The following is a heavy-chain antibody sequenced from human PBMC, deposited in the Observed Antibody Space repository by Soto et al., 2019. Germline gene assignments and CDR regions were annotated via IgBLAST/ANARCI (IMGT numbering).Heavy chain of an antibody. Sequence: ASVKVSCQASGFTFTRSAVQWVRQARGQRLEWIGWIVVGSGNTNYAQKFQERVTITRDMSTSTAYMELSSLRSEDTAVYYCAADLTLYYDSSGYYPDAFDIWGQGTMVTVSS. D-gene: IGHD3-22*01. J-gene: IGHJ3*02. CDR2: IVVGSGNT. V-gene: IGHV1-58*01. CDR3: AADLTLYYDSSGYYPDAFDI. CDR1: GFTFTRSA.